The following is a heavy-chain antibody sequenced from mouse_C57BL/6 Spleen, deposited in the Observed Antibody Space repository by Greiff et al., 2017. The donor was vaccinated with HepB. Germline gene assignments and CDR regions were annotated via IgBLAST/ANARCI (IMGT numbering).Heavy chain of an antibody. Sequence: VKLVESGGGLVKPGGSLKLSCAASGFTFSDYGMHWVRQAPEKGLEWVAYISSGSSTIYYADTVKGRFTISRDNAKNTLFLQMTSLRSEDTAMYYCARPRYDYDGAWFAYWGQGTLVTVSA. J-gene: IGHJ3*01. CDR2: ISSGSSTI. CDR3: ARPRYDYDGAWFAY. V-gene: IGHV5-17*01. D-gene: IGHD2-4*01. CDR1: GFTFSDYG.